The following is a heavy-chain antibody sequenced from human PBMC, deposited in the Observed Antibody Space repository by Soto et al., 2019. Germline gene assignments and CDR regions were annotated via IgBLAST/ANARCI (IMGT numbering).Heavy chain of an antibody. Sequence: AASVKVSSKASGYTFTRYYIHWVRQAPGQGLEWMGIINPSGGTTSYAQKFQGRVTMTRDTSTSTVYMELSSLRSDDTAVYYCATKGDNGGFDYWGQGALVTVSS. J-gene: IGHJ4*02. CDR2: INPSGGTT. CDR3: ATKGDNGGFDY. CDR1: GYTFTRYY. D-gene: IGHD2-21*01. V-gene: IGHV1-46*01.